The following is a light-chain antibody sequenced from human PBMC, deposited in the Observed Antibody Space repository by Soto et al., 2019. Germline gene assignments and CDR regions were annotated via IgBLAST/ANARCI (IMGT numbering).Light chain of an antibody. CDR1: NIGSKS. CDR3: QVWDRSSDHVV. V-gene: IGLV3-21*04. CDR2: YDS. Sequence: SYELTQPPSVSVAPGKTARITCGGNNIGSKSVHWYQQKPGQAPVLVIYYDSDRPSGILERFSGSNSGNTATLTISRVEAGDEADYYCQVWDRSSDHVVFGGGTKLTVL. J-gene: IGLJ2*01.